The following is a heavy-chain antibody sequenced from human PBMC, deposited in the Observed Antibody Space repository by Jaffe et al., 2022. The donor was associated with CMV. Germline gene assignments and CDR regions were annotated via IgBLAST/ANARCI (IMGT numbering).Heavy chain of an antibody. CDR1: GFTFSSYG. V-gene: IGHV3-30*18. Sequence: QVQLVESGGGVVQPGRSLRLSCAASGFTFSSYGMHWVRQAPGKGLEWVAVISYDGSNKYYADSVKGRFTISRDNSKNTLYLQMNSLRAEDTAVYYCAKVVVAGATYYYYYYGMDVWGQGTTVTVSS. CDR2: ISYDGSNK. J-gene: IGHJ6*02. D-gene: IGHD2-15*01. CDR3: AKVVVAGATYYYYYYGMDV.